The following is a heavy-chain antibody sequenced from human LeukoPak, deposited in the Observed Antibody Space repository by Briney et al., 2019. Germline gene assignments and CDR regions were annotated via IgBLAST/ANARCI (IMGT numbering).Heavy chain of an antibody. Sequence: GRSLRLSCAASGFTFDDYAMHWVRQAPGKGLEWVSGISWNSDSIAYADSVKGRFTISRDNSKNTLYLQMNSLRAEDTAVYYCARYCGGDCYPESDAFDIWGQGTMVTVSS. D-gene: IGHD2-21*02. CDR3: ARYCGGDCYPESDAFDI. V-gene: IGHV3-9*01. CDR2: ISWNSDSI. CDR1: GFTFDDYA. J-gene: IGHJ3*02.